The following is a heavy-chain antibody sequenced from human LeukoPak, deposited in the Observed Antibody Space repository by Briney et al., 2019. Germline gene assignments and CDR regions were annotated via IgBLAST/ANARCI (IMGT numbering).Heavy chain of an antibody. J-gene: IGHJ4*02. D-gene: IGHD3-10*01. CDR3: ARHNYGSGRYPPDY. V-gene: IGHV4-59*08. CDR1: GGSISSYY. Sequence: PSETLSLTCTVSGGSISSYYWSWIRQPPGKGLEWIRYIYYSGSTNYNPSLKSRVTISVDTSKNQFSLKLNSVTAADTAVYYCARHNYGSGRYPPDYWGQGTLVTVSS. CDR2: IYYSGST.